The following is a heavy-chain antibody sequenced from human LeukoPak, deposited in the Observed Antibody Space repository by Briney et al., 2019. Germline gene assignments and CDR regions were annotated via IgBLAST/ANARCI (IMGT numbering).Heavy chain of an antibody. CDR2: INPNSGGT. Sequence: GASVKVSCKASAYTFTGFYMHWLRQAPGQGLEWMGWINPNSGGTNYAQRFQGRVTMTRDTSIRTAYMELSRLRSDDTAVYYRARDQRALLRYFDWSFDPWGQGTLVTVSS. CDR3: ARDQRALLRYFDWSFDP. CDR1: AYTFTGFY. J-gene: IGHJ5*02. V-gene: IGHV1-2*02. D-gene: IGHD3-9*01.